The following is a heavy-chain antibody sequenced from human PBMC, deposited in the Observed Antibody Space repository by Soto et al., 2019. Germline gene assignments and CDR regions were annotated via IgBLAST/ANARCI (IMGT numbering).Heavy chain of an antibody. D-gene: IGHD5-12*01. J-gene: IGHJ4*02. CDR1: GGSINTFY. Sequence: PSETLSLTCTVPGGSINTFYWSWVRQPAGKGLEWIGRIFSSGSTSFNPSLESRVAMSVDTSKNHFSLNLSSVTAADMAVYYCAREGSYSAYNFAHGIQLWSFDFWGQGALVTVSS. CDR3: AREGSYSAYNFAHGIQLWSFDF. V-gene: IGHV4-4*07. CDR2: IFSSGST.